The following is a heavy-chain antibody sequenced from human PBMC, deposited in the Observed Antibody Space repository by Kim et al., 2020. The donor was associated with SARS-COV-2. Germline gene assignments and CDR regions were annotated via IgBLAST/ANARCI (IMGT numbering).Heavy chain of an antibody. V-gene: IGHV4-39*01. J-gene: IGHJ5*02. Sequence: SETLSLTCTVSGGSISSSSYYWGWIRQPPGKGLEWIGSIYYSGSTYYNPSLKSRVTISVDTSKNQFSLKLSSVTAADTAVYYCARQGYSSGSPWGQGTLVTVSS. CDR1: GGSISSSSYY. CDR3: ARQGYSSGSP. D-gene: IGHD6-19*01. CDR2: IYYSGST.